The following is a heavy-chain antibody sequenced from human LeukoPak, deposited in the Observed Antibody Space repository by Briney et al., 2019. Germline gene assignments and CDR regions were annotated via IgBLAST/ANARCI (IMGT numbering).Heavy chain of an antibody. J-gene: IGHJ5*02. CDR2: INSDGSST. CDR1: GLTLSSFW. Sequence: GGSLRLSCVASGLTLSSFWMHWVRQAPGKGLVWVSRINSDGSSTTYADSVKGRFTISRDNAKNTLYLQMNSLRAEDTAVYYCARDLLVRGVRFDPWGQGTQVTVSS. V-gene: IGHV3-74*01. D-gene: IGHD3-10*01. CDR3: ARDLLVRGVRFDP.